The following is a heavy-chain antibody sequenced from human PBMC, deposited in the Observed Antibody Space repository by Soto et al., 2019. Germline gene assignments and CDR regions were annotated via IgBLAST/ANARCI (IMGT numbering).Heavy chain of an antibody. Sequence: QVQLVQSGAEVKKPESSVKVSCKAPGGTFSTYAISWVRQAPGQGLEWMGGIIPMFGTANYAQRFQDRVTITADESTNTVYMALSSLRSEDTAVYCCASGIQLWLRRINNGYSGWGQGTLVTVSS. V-gene: IGHV1-69*12. D-gene: IGHD5-18*01. CDR1: GGTFSTYA. CDR2: IIPMFGTA. J-gene: IGHJ4*02. CDR3: ASGIQLWLRRINNGYSG.